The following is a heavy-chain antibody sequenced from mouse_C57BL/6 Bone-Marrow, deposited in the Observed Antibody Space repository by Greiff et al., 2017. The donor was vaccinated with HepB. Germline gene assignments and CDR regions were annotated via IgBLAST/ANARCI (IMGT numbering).Heavy chain of an antibody. CDR3: AREDGYGYGGAGFAY. J-gene: IGHJ3*01. CDR1: GFTFSSYA. V-gene: IGHV5-4*01. Sequence: EVKLVESGGGLVKPGGSLKLSCAASGFTFSSYAMSWVRQTPEKRLEWVATISDGGSYTYYPDNVRGRFTISRDNAKNNLYLQMSHLKSEDTAMYYCAREDGYGYGGAGFAYWGQGTLVTVSA. D-gene: IGHD2-2*01. CDR2: ISDGGSYT.